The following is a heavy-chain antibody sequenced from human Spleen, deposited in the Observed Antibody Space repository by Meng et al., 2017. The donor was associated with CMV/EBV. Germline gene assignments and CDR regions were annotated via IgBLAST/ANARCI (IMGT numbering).Heavy chain of an antibody. CDR3: ARDPRELPDY. V-gene: IGHV1-18*01. CDR1: GFTFSSYW. Sequence: GGSLRLSCAASGFTFSSYWMSWVRQAPGQGLEWMGWISAYNGNTNYAQKLQGRVTMTTDTSTSTAYMELRSLRSDDTAVYYCARDPRELPDYWGQGTLVTVSS. D-gene: IGHD1-26*01. J-gene: IGHJ4*02. CDR2: ISAYNGNT.